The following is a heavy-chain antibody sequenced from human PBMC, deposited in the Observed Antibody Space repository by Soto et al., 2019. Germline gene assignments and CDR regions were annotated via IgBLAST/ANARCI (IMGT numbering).Heavy chain of an antibody. CDR3: AHTSAAAGGFDY. V-gene: IGHV2-5*01. J-gene: IGHJ4*02. Sequence: QITLKESGPTLVKPTQTLTLTCTFSGFSLSTSGVGVGWIRQPPGKALEWLALIYWNDDKRYSPSLKSRLTITKDTPKNQVVLTMTNMDPVDTATYYCAHTSAAAGGFDYWGQGTLVTVSS. CDR2: IYWNDDK. D-gene: IGHD6-13*01. CDR1: GFSLSTSGVG.